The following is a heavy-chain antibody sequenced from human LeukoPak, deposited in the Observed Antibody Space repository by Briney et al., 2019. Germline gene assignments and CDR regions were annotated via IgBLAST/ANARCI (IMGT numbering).Heavy chain of an antibody. V-gene: IGHV4-59*08. J-gene: IGHJ4*02. D-gene: IGHD3-22*01. CDR2: IYYSGST. CDR3: ARVYYYDSSGYYDFDY. Sequence: SETLSLTCTVSGGSIRSYYWSWIRQPPGKGLQWIGYIYYSGSTKYNPSLKSRVTISVDTSKNQFSLRLSSVTAADTAVYYCARVYYYDSSGYYDFDYWGQGTLVTVSS. CDR1: GGSIRSYY.